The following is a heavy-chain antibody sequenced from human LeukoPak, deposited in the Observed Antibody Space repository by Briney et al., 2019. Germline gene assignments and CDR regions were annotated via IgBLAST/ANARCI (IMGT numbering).Heavy chain of an antibody. CDR2: ISYDGSNK. CDR3: AKDHRLQGPMRFDP. CDR1: GFTFSSYA. Sequence: GGSLRLSCAASGFTFSSYAMHWVRQAPGKGLEWVAVISYDGSNKYYADSVKGRFTISRDNSKNTLYLQMNSLRAEDTAVYYCAKDHRLQGPMRFDPWGQGTLVTVSS. V-gene: IGHV3-30*04. J-gene: IGHJ5*02.